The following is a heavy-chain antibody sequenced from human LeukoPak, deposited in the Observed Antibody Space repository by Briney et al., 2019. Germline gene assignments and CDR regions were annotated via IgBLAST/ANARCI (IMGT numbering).Heavy chain of an antibody. CDR2: IKQDGSEK. V-gene: IGHV3-7*01. Sequence: PGGSLRLSCVASGFTFSSYWMSWVRQAPGKGLEWVANIKQDGSEKYYEDSVKGRFTISRDNAKNSLYLQMNSLRAEDTAVYYCAGVRPLDYYDSSGYHTDAFDIWGQGTMVTVSS. CDR1: GFTFSSYW. CDR3: AGVRPLDYYDSSGYHTDAFDI. J-gene: IGHJ3*02. D-gene: IGHD3-22*01.